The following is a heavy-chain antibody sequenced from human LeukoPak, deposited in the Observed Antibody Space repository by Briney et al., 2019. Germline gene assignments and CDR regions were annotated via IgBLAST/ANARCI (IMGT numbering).Heavy chain of an antibody. Sequence: GGSLRLSCAASGFTFSSYAIHWVRQAPGKGLEWVAVISNDGSNKYYADSVKGRLTISRDNSKNTLYLQMNSLRAEDTAVYYCARGYCSSAICYTLHYWGQGTLVTVSS. CDR1: GFTFSSYA. CDR3: ARGYCSSAICYTLHY. CDR2: ISNDGSNK. J-gene: IGHJ4*02. D-gene: IGHD2-2*02. V-gene: IGHV3-30-3*01.